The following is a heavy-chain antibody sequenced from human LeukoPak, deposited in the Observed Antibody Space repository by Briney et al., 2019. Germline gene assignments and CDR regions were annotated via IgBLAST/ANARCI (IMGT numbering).Heavy chain of an antibody. J-gene: IGHJ4*02. CDR2: IYSGGST. CDR1: GFTVSSNY. D-gene: IGHD3-22*01. Sequence: GGSLRLSCAASGFTVSSNYMNWVRQAPGKGLEWVSVIYSGGSTYYADSVKGRFTISRHNSKNTLYLQMNSLRAEDTAVYYCARVDYYDSSGLGGGLDYWGQGTLVTVSS. CDR3: ARVDYYDSSGLGGGLDY. V-gene: IGHV3-53*04.